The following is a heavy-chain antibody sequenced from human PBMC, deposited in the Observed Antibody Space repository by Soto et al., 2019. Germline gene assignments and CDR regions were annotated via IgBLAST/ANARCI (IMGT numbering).Heavy chain of an antibody. CDR1: GFTFSSYA. J-gene: IGHJ3*02. V-gene: IGHV3-23*01. Sequence: GGSMRLSCAASGFTFSSYAMSWVRQAPGKGLEWVSAISGSGGSTYYADSVKGRFTISRDNSKNTLYLQMNSLRAEDTAVYYCARDLGGNGPCDIWCQGTRVTVSS. CDR3: ARDLGGNGPCDI. D-gene: IGHD4-4*01. CDR2: ISGSGGST.